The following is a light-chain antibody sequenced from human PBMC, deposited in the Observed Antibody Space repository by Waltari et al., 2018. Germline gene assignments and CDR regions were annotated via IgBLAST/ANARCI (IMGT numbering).Light chain of an antibody. CDR1: QSVSSD. J-gene: IGKJ5*01. CDR2: GSS. V-gene: IGKV3-15*01. CDR3: QQYNKWPWT. Sequence: TQSPATLSVSPGERATLSCRASQSVSSDLAWYHQKPGPAPRLLIDGSSSRATCIPARGIGSGSGTEFSLTIIDMQSEDFAVYFGQQYNKWPWTFGQGTRLEIK.